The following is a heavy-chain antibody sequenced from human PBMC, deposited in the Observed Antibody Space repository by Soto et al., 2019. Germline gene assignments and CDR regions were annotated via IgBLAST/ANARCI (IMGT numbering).Heavy chain of an antibody. Sequence: GGSLRLSCAGFGFTSGDSHMSWIRQAPGKGLEWLSYMSPGSRYPAYADSVKGRFTVSRDNAKRSLFLRMTSLTAEDTAIYYCVRGGGGGLFDPWGQGTMVTVSS. CDR2: MSPGSRYP. J-gene: IGHJ5*02. D-gene: IGHD2-15*01. CDR1: GFTSGDSH. CDR3: VRGGGGGLFDP. V-gene: IGHV3-11*06.